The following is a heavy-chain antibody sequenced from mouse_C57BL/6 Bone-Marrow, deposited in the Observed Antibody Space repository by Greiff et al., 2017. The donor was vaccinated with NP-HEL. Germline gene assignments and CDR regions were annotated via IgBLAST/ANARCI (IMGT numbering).Heavy chain of an antibody. V-gene: IGHV5-17*01. Sequence: EVMLVESGGGLVKPGGSLKLSCAASGFTFSDYGMHWVRQAPEKGLEWVAYISSGSSTIYYADTVKGRFTISRDNAKNTLFLQMTSLRSEDTAMYYCARKSIYYYAMDYWGQGTSVTVSS. J-gene: IGHJ4*01. CDR2: ISSGSSTI. CDR1: GFTFSDYG. CDR3: ARKSIYYYAMDY.